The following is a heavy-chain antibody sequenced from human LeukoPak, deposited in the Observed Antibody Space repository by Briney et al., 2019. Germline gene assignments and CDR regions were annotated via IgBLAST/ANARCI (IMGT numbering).Heavy chain of an antibody. CDR3: ARDWYYYDSSRYYGMDV. CDR1: VGSFSCYA. CDR2: IIPIFGTA. V-gene: IGHV1-69*13. Sequence: ASVNVSRKASVGSFSCYAMCLVRQAPAQGLEWMGGIIPIFGTANYAQKFQGRVTITADESTSTAYIELSILRSEDTAVYYCARDWYYYDSSRYYGMDVWGQGTTVTVSS. D-gene: IGHD3-22*01. J-gene: IGHJ6*02.